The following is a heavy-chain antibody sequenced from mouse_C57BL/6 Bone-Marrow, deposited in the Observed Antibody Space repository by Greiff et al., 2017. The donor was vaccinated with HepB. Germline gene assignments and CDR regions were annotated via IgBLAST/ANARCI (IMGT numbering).Heavy chain of an antibody. CDR1: GYSITSGYY. Sequence: EVQLQQSGPGLVKPSQSLSLTCSVTGYSITSGYYWNWIRQFPGNKLEWMGYISYDGSNNYNPSLKNRTSITRDTSKNQFFLKLNSVTTEDTATYYCARTAQATYAMDYWGQGTSVTVSS. CDR3: ARTAQATYAMDY. CDR2: ISYDGSN. J-gene: IGHJ4*01. D-gene: IGHD3-2*02. V-gene: IGHV3-6*01.